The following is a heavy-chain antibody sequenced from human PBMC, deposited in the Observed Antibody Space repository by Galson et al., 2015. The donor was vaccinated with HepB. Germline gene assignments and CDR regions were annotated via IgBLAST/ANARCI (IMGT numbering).Heavy chain of an antibody. CDR1: GDSVSSNSVA. CDR3: ARDQSWSHYYGSGSYYRPLYYGMDV. CDR2: TYYRSKWYN. V-gene: IGHV6-1*01. D-gene: IGHD3-10*01. Sequence: CAISGDSVSSNSVAWSWIRQSPSRGLEWLGRTYYRSKWYNDYAVSVKSRITINPDTSKNQFSLQLNSVTPEDTAVYYCARDQSWSHYYGSGSYYRPLYYGMDVWGQGTTVTVSS. J-gene: IGHJ6*02.